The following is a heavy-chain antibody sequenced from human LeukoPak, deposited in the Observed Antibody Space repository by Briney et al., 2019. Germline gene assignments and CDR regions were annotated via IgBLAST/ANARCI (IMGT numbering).Heavy chain of an antibody. J-gene: IGHJ4*02. V-gene: IGHV3-23*01. Sequence: PGASLRLSCAASGFTFSSYAMSWVRQAPGKGLEWVSAISGSGGSTYYADSVKGRFTISRDNSKNTLYLQMNSLRAEDTAVYYCAKDQIVVVPAALDYWGQGTLATVSS. D-gene: IGHD2-2*01. CDR3: AKDQIVVVPAALDY. CDR2: ISGSGGST. CDR1: GFTFSSYA.